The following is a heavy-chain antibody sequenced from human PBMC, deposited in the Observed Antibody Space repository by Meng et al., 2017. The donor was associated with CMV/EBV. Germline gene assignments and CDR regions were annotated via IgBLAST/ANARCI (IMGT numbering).Heavy chain of an antibody. D-gene: IGHD3-22*01. CDR1: GFIFDDYS. CDR2: LNWNSNHI. J-gene: IGHJ4*02. CDR3: VKDGFSYQSSGGTFES. V-gene: IGHV3-9*01. Sequence: SLKISCAVSGFIFDDYSMHWVLQAPGKGPEWLLSLNWNSNHIGQAESVKGRFAISRDNAKNSLYLQMNSLRVEDTAVYYCVKDGFSYQSSGGTFESWGQGTRVTVSS.